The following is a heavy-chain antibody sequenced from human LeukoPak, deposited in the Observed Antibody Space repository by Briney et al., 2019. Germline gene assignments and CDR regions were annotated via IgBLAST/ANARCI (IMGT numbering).Heavy chain of an antibody. CDR2: INHSGST. CDR1: GGSFSGYY. CDR3: ARGSPVGYCSSTSCYTNWFDP. V-gene: IGHV4-34*01. Sequence: SETLSLTCAVYGGSFSGYYWSWIRQPPGKGPEWIGEINHSGSTNYNPSLKSRVTISVDTSKNQFSLKLSSVTAADTAVYYCARGSPVGYCSSTSCYTNWFDPWGQGTLVTVSS. D-gene: IGHD2-2*02. J-gene: IGHJ5*02.